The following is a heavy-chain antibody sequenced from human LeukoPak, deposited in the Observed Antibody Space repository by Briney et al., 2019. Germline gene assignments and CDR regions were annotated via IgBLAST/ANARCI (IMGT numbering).Heavy chain of an antibody. Sequence: SETLSLTCSVSGGSVSSGISYWSWIRQPPGEGLEWIAYISDSGGSDYNPSLRGRVTISLDTSKYQFSLRLTSVTAADTAEYFCAGDSSGWLYVAYRGEGTPVTVSS. CDR2: ISDSGGS. D-gene: IGHD6-19*01. CDR1: GGSVSSGISY. J-gene: IGHJ4*02. V-gene: IGHV4-61*01. CDR3: AGDSSGWLYVAY.